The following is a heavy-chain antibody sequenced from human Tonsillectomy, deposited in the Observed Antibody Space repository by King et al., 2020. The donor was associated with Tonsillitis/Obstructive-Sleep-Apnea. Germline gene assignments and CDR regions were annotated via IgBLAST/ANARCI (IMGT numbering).Heavy chain of an antibody. Sequence: QLVQSGAEVKKPGASVKVSCKASGYTFTSYGISWVRQAPGQGLEWMGWISAYNGYTNYAQKLQGRVTMTTDTSTRTAYMELSSLISDDTAVYYCARMGDSSGPDVDYWGQGTLVTVSS. D-gene: IGHD6-19*01. CDR3: ARMGDSSGPDVDY. V-gene: IGHV1-18*01. CDR1: GYTFTSYG. CDR2: ISAYNGYT. J-gene: IGHJ4*02.